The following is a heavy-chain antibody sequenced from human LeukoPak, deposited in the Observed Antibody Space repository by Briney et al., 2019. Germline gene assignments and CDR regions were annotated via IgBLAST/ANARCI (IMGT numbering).Heavy chain of an antibody. Sequence: ASVKVSCKASGYTFTSYGISWVRQAPGQGLEWMGWISAYNGNTNYAQKLQGRVTMTTDTSTSTAYMELRSLRSDDTAVYYCARVLGPRYYDFRSGWLWFDPWGQGTLVTVSS. J-gene: IGHJ5*02. V-gene: IGHV1-18*01. CDR3: ARVLGPRYYDFRSGWLWFDP. CDR2: ISAYNGNT. D-gene: IGHD3-3*01. CDR1: GYTFTSYG.